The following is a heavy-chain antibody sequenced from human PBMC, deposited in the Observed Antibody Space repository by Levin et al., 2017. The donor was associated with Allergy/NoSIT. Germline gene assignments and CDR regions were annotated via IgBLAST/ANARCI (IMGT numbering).Heavy chain of an antibody. D-gene: IGHD3-9*01. Sequence: GESLKISCKASGYTFTGYYMHWVRQAPGQGLEWMGWINPNSGGTNYAQKFQGRVTMTRDTSISTAYMELSRLRSDDTAVYYCARNSRNYDILTGPGGYYYYYMDVWGKGTTVTVSS. CDR3: ARNSRNYDILTGPGGYYYYYMDV. CDR1: GYTFTGYY. J-gene: IGHJ6*03. V-gene: IGHV1-2*02. CDR2: INPNSGGT.